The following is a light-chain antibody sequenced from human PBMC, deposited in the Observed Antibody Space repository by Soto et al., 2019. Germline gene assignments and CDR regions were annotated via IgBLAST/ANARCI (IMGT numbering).Light chain of an antibody. V-gene: IGKV3-15*01. J-gene: IGKJ5*01. Sequence: EMVMTQSPATLSVSPGERATLSCRASQSVSSNLAWYQQKPGQAPRLLIYGASTRATGIPARFSGSGSGTEFTLTISSLQSEDSAVYFCQQNNRWPHTTFGQGTRLEI. CDR3: QQNNRWPHTT. CDR1: QSVSSN. CDR2: GAS.